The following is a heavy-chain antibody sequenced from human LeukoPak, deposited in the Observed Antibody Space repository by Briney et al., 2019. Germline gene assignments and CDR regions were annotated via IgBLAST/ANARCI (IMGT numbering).Heavy chain of an antibody. Sequence: GGSLRLSCAASGFIFSNYWMSWVRQAPGKGLEWVANIKQDGSEKFYVDSVKGRFTISRDNAKNSLYLQMDSLRAEDTAVYYCARAKVSDYWGQGTLVTVSS. V-gene: IGHV3-7*01. CDR3: ARAKVSDY. J-gene: IGHJ4*02. CDR1: GFIFSNYW. CDR2: IKQDGSEK. D-gene: IGHD1-14*01.